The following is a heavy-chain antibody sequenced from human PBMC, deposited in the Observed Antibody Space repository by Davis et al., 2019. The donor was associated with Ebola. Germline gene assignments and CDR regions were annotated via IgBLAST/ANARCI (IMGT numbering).Heavy chain of an antibody. V-gene: IGHV3-30-3*01. J-gene: IGHJ4*02. Sequence: PGGSLRLSCAASGFTFSSYAMHWVRQAPGKGLEWVAVISYDGSNKYYADSVKGRFTISRDNSKNTLYLQMNSLRAEDTAVYYCARAQILSSSGLRYWGQGTLVTVSS. CDR2: ISYDGSNK. CDR3: ARAQILSSSGLRY. CDR1: GFTFSSYA. D-gene: IGHD2-15*01.